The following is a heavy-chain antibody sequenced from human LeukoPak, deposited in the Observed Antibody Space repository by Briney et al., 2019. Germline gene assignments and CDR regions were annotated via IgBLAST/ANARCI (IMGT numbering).Heavy chain of an antibody. V-gene: IGHV1-2*02. CDR2: INPKSGDA. CDR1: GSTFSDYH. D-gene: IGHD6-13*01. CDR3: ARAPMGAAALY. Sequence: ASVKVSCKASGSTFSDYHINWVRQASGQGPEWMGWINPKSGDAKYGQAFQGRVTMTRDTSISTAYMELSSLRSDDTAFYYCARAPMGAAALYWGQGTLVTVSS. J-gene: IGHJ4*02.